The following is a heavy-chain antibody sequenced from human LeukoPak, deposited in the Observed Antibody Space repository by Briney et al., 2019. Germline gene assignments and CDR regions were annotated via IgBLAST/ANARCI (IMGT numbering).Heavy chain of an antibody. CDR2: IYTSGST. Sequence: SQTLSLTCTVSGGSISSGSYYWSWIRQPAGKGLEWIGRIYTSGSTSYNPSLKSRVTISVDTSKNQLSLKLSSVTAADTAVYYCARSRLNYSDNVDYWGQGTLATVSS. D-gene: IGHD4-17*01. V-gene: IGHV4-61*02. CDR1: GGSISSGSYY. CDR3: ARSRLNYSDNVDY. J-gene: IGHJ4*02.